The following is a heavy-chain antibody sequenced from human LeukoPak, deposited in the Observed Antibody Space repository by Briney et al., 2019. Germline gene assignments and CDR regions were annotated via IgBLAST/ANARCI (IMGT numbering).Heavy chain of an antibody. D-gene: IGHD2-2*02. Sequence: GGSLRLSCAASGFTFDDYGMSWVRQAPGKGLEWVSGINWNGGSTGYADSVKGRFTISRDNAKNSLYLQMNSLRAEDTALYYCARAPVDWSSTSCYKIPFDYWGQGTLVTVSS. CDR2: INWNGGST. CDR1: GFTFDDYG. CDR3: ARAPVDWSSTSCYKIPFDY. V-gene: IGHV3-20*04. J-gene: IGHJ4*02.